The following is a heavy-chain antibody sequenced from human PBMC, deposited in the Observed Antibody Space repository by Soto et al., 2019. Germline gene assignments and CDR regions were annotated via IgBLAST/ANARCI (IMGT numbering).Heavy chain of an antibody. CDR1: GGSISSGGYY. Sequence: QVQLQESGPGLVKPSQTLSLTCTVSGGSISSGGYYWSWIRQHPGKGLEWIGYIYYSGSTYYNPSPVRRVTISLHTSKNLFPLKLSSVTAADTAVYYCARTGERWILGYYFDYWGQGTLVTVSS. CDR2: IYYSGST. CDR3: ARTGERWILGYYFDY. J-gene: IGHJ4*02. D-gene: IGHD2-2*03. V-gene: IGHV4-31*03.